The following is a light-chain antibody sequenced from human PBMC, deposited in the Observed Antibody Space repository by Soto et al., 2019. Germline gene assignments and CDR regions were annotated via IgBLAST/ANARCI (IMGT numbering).Light chain of an antibody. Sequence: IEMTQSPSSLSASVGDRVTITCRASQGIGSELAWYQQRPGKAPKLLIYAVSSLQNGVPSRFSGSVSGTDFTLTISSLQPEDFATYYCLQDCTLLTFGGGTKVEI. CDR2: AVS. CDR3: LQDCTLLT. V-gene: IGKV1-6*01. CDR1: QGIGSE. J-gene: IGKJ4*01.